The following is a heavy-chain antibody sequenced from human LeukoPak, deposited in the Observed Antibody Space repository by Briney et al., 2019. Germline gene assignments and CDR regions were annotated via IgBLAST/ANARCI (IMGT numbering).Heavy chain of an antibody. CDR1: GGSISSGSYY. J-gene: IGHJ4*02. CDR3: ARSVAMVRGVTWYFDY. CDR2: IYTSGST. V-gene: IGHV4-61*02. D-gene: IGHD3-10*01. Sequence: SETLSLTCTVSGGSISSGSYYWSWIRQPAGKGLEWIGRIYTSGSTNYNPSLKSRVTISVDTSKNQFSLKLSSVTAADTAVYYCARSVAMVRGVTWYFDYWGQGTLVTVSS.